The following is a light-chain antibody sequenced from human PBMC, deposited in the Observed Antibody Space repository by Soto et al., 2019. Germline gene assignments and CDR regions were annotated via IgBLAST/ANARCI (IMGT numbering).Light chain of an antibody. V-gene: IGKV3-11*01. CDR2: DAT. Sequence: VLTQSPATLSLSPGETATLFCKASQSVGIYLGWFQQKPGQAPRVLIYDATNRAGGVPDRFSGSGSGTDFTLTISSLEAEDSAVHYGQQGDIWPPLTFGGGTKLEIK. J-gene: IGKJ4*01. CDR3: QQGDIWPPLT. CDR1: QSVGIY.